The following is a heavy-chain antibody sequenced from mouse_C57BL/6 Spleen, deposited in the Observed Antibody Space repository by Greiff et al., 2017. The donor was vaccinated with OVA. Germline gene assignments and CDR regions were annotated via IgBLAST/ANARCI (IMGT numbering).Heavy chain of an antibody. CDR1: GFTFSSYA. J-gene: IGHJ3*01. CDR3: ARVYDYDGGAWFAY. D-gene: IGHD2-4*01. Sequence: EVQVVESGGGLVKPGGSLKLSCAASGFTFSSYAMSWVRQTPEKRLEWVATISDGGSYTYYPDNGKGRFTISRDNAKNNLYLQMSHLKSEDTAMYYCARVYDYDGGAWFAYWGQGTLVTVSA. V-gene: IGHV5-4*01. CDR2: ISDGGSYT.